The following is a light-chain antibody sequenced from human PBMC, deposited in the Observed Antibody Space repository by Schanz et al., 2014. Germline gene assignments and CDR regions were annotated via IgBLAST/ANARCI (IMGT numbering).Light chain of an antibody. Sequence: QSALTQPRSVSGSPGQSVTISCTGTSSDVGGYNYVSWYQQHPGKVPKLMIYDVSNRPSGVSNRFSGSKSGNTASLTISGLHAEEEADYYCSAYAGSNNPVVFGGGTKLTVL. J-gene: IGLJ2*01. CDR3: SAYAGSNNPVV. V-gene: IGLV2-11*01. CDR1: SSDVGGYNY. CDR2: DVS.